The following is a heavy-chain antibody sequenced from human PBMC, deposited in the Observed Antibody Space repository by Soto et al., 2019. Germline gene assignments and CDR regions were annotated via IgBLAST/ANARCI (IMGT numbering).Heavy chain of an antibody. Sequence: PGGSLRLSCAASGFTFSSYGMHWVRQAPGKGLEWVAVISYDGSNKYYADSVKGRFTISRDNSKNTLYLQMNSLRAEDTAVYYCAKDGSTLRGAFRKYSSSWYFDYRGQGTLVTVSS. CDR1: GFTFSSYG. J-gene: IGHJ4*02. CDR3: AKDGSTLRGAFRKYSSSWYFDY. V-gene: IGHV3-30*18. CDR2: ISYDGSNK. D-gene: IGHD6-13*01.